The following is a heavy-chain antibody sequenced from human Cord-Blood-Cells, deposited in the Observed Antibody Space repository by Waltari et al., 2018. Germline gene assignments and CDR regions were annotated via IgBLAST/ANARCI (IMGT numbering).Heavy chain of an antibody. D-gene: IGHD3-3*01. J-gene: IGHJ3*02. CDR3: ARDDNDFWSGYYAFDI. CDR2: ISAYNGNT. Sequence: QVQLVQSGAEVKKPGASVKVSCKASGYTFTSYGISWVRQAPGQGLEWMGWISAYNGNTNYAQKLQGRVTMTTDTSMSTAYMELRSLRSDDTAVYYCARDDNDFWSGYYAFDIWGQGTMVTVSS. CDR1: GYTFTSYG. V-gene: IGHV1-18*01.